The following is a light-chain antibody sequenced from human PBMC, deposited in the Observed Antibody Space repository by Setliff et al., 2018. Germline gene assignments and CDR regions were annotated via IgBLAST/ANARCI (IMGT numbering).Light chain of an antibody. Sequence: QSVLTQPASVSGSPGQSITISCTGTSSDVGGYDYVSWYQQHPGKAPKFMIYDVSYRPSGVSNRFSGSKSGNTASLTISGLQAEDEADYYCSSYTSSSTIYVFGTGTKVTVL. V-gene: IGLV2-14*03. CDR1: SSDVGGYDY. CDR3: SSYTSSSTIYV. J-gene: IGLJ1*01. CDR2: DVS.